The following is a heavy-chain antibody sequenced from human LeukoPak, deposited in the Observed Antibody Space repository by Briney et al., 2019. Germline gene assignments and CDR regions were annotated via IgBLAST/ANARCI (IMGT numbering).Heavy chain of an antibody. J-gene: IGHJ6*02. CDR3: ARDRYDIWTGPDRHGMDV. CDR1: AFIFSSYE. CDR2: ISSSGSTI. D-gene: IGHD3-9*01. Sequence: GGSLRLSCAASAFIFSSYELNWVRQAPGKGLEWVSYISSSGSTIYYADSVKGRFTISRDNAKNSLYLQMNSLRAEDTAVYYFARDRYDIWTGPDRHGMDVWGQGTTVTVSS. V-gene: IGHV3-48*03.